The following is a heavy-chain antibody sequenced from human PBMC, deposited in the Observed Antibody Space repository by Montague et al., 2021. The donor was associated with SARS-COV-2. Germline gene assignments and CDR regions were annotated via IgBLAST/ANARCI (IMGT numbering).Heavy chain of an antibody. Sequence: SLRLSCAASGFTFSSYEMNWVRQAPGKGLEWVSYISSSGSTIYYADSVKGQFTISRDNAKNSLYLQMNSLRAEDTAVYYCASRAPTRIVLVLYAIGGYFDYWGQGTLVTVSS. CDR3: ASRAPTRIVLVLYAIGGYFDY. V-gene: IGHV3-48*03. CDR2: ISSSGSTI. D-gene: IGHD2-8*01. CDR1: GFTFSSYE. J-gene: IGHJ4*02.